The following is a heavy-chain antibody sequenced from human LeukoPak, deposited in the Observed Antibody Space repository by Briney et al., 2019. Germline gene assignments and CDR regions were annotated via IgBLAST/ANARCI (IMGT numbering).Heavy chain of an antibody. CDR1: GFTFSSYA. J-gene: IGHJ4*02. D-gene: IGHD4-23*01. Sequence: TGGSLRLSCAASGFTFSSYAMSWVRQAPGKGLEWVSAISGSGGSTSYADSVKGRFTISRDNSKNTLYLQMNSLRAEDTAVYYCAKGTYGGNSLGYFDYWGQGTLVTVSS. CDR3: AKGTYGGNSLGYFDY. CDR2: ISGSGGST. V-gene: IGHV3-23*01.